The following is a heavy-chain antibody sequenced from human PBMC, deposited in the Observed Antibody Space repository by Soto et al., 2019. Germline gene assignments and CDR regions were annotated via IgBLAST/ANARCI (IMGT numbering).Heavy chain of an antibody. Sequence: SETLSLTCAVYGGSFSGYYWSWIRQPPGKGLEWIGEINHSGSTNYNPSLKSRVTISVDTSKNQFSLKLSSVTAADTAVYYCARGRMYYSPYWGQGTLVTVSS. V-gene: IGHV4-34*01. CDR1: GGSFSGYY. CDR3: ARGRMYYSPY. CDR2: INHSGST. J-gene: IGHJ4*02. D-gene: IGHD3-10*01.